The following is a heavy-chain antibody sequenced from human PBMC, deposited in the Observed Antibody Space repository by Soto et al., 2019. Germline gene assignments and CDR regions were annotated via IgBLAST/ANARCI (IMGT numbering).Heavy chain of an antibody. Sequence: QVQLQQSGPGLVKPSQTLSLTCAISGDSVSSNSSAWNWIRQSPSIGLEWLGRTYYRTKWYNDYAVSVKSRITINPDTSKNQFSLQLNSVAPEDTAVSYCARGRGIAVAGGTWRFDYWGQGTLVTVSS. CDR1: GDSVSSNSSA. J-gene: IGHJ4*02. D-gene: IGHD6-19*01. V-gene: IGHV6-1*01. CDR3: ARGRGIAVAGGTWRFDY. CDR2: TYYRTKWYN.